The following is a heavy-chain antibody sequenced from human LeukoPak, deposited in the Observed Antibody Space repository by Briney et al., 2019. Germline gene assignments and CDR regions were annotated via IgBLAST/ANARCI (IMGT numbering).Heavy chain of an antibody. V-gene: IGHV3-11*06. Sequence: PGGSLRLSCAASGFTFSDYYMSWIRQAPGKGLEWVSYISSSSSYTNYADSVKGRFTISRDNAKNSLYLQMNSLRAEDTAVYYCARDRYDDYGDYGYFDYWGQGTLVIVSS. CDR2: ISSSSSYT. CDR1: GFTFSDYY. J-gene: IGHJ4*02. CDR3: ARDRYDDYGDYGYFDY. D-gene: IGHD4-17*01.